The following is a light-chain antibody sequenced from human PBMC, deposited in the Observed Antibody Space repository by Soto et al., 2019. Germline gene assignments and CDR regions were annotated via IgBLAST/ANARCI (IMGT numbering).Light chain of an antibody. J-gene: IGKJ2*01. CDR3: QQRSNWYT. CDR1: QSVSSY. Sequence: EIVLTQSPATLSLSPGERATLSCRASQSVSSYLAWYQQKPGQAPSLLIYDASNRATGIPARFSGSGSGTDFTLTSSSLEPEDFAVYYCQQRSNWYTFGQGTKLEIK. CDR2: DAS. V-gene: IGKV3-11*01.